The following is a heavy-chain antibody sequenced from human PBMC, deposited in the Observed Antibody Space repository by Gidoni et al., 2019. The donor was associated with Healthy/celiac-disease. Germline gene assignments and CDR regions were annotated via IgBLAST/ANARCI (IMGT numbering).Heavy chain of an antibody. V-gene: IGHV3-23*01. CDR1: GFTFSNYD. J-gene: IGHJ4*02. Sequence: EVQLLESGGGLVQPGGSLRLACAASGFTFSNYDMTWVRHAPGKGLEWVSTISGTDGSTYYADSVKGRFTISRDNSKNTLYLQMNTLRAEDTAVYYCAKDLYGDCVGDYWGQGTLVTVSP. CDR2: ISGTDGST. CDR3: AKDLYGDCVGDY. D-gene: IGHD4-17*01.